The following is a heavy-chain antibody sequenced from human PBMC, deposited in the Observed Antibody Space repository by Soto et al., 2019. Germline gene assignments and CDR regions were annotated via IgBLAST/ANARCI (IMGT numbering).Heavy chain of an antibody. D-gene: IGHD3-22*01. CDR2: IYYSRST. J-gene: IGHJ4*02. V-gene: IGHV4-39*01. CDR3: ARHADSSGRGFDF. CDR1: GASISSTDCY. Sequence: PSETLSLTCPVSGASISSTDCYWGWIRQPPGKGLEWVGSIYYSRSTTYNPSLKNRVTVSVDTSKNQLSLRLSFVSAADTAVYYCARHADSSGRGFDFWGQGTRVTVSS.